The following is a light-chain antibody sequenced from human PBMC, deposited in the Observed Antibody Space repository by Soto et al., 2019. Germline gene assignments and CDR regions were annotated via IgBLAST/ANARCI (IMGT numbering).Light chain of an antibody. CDR1: QSIGSW. J-gene: IGKJ1*01. CDR3: QQYNGYPWT. CDR2: KAS. V-gene: IGKV1-5*03. Sequence: DTQMAQSPSTLSASVGDRVTITCRASQSIGSWLAWYQQKPGKAPKLLIFKASSLESGVPSRFSGSGSGTEFTLTISSLQPDDFATYYCQQYNGYPWTFGQGTKVEIK.